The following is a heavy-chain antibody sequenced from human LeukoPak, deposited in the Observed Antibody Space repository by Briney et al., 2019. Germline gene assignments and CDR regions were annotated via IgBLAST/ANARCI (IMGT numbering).Heavy chain of an antibody. J-gene: IGHJ4*02. D-gene: IGHD3-10*01. CDR2: IYSDGRT. CDR3: ARASLYGSGSYYSDY. CDR1: GFSVSSNY. V-gene: IGHV3-66*01. Sequence: GGSLRLSCAGTGFSVSSNYFNWVRQAPGKGLEWVSVIYSDGRTFYADSVKARFTISRDNSKNTLYLQMNSLRAEDTAVHYCARASLYGSGSYYSDYWGQGTLVTVSS.